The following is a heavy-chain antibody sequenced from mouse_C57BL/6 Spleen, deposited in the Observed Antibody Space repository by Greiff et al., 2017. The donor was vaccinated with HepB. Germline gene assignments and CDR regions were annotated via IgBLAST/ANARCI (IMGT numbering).Heavy chain of an antibody. CDR3: ARGGSGSSPYYFDY. Sequence: VQLQESGAELMKPGASVKLSCKATGYTFTSYWMHWVNQRPGQGLEWIGYINPSSGYTKYNQKFKDKATLTADKSSSTAYMHLSSLTYEDSAVYYCARGGSGSSPYYFDYWGQGTTLTVSS. CDR1: GYTFTSYW. J-gene: IGHJ2*01. V-gene: IGHV1-7*01. D-gene: IGHD1-1*01. CDR2: INPSSGYT.